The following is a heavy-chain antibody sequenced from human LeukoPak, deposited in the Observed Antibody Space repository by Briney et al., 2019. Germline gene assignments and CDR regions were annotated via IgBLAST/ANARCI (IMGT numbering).Heavy chain of an antibody. J-gene: IGHJ4*02. Sequence: PGGSLRLSCAASGFTFSSYAMSWVRQAPGKGLEWVSAISGSGGSTYYADSVKSRFTISRDNSKNTLYLQMNSLRAEDTAVYYCAKDGACSSTSCYDFDYWGQGTLVTVSS. CDR3: AKDGACSSTSCYDFDY. V-gene: IGHV3-23*01. D-gene: IGHD2-2*01. CDR1: GFTFSSYA. CDR2: ISGSGGST.